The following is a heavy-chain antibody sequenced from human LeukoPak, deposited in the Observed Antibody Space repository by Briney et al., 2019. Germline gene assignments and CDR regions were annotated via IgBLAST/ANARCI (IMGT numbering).Heavy chain of an antibody. D-gene: IGHD3-22*01. V-gene: IGHV3-23*01. CDR2: INGSGGST. J-gene: IGHJ4*02. CDR3: AKDGAYDSSGYYRTVVGDFDY. CDR1: GFXFSSYA. Sequence: GGSLRLSCAASGFXFSSYAMSWVRQAPGKGLEWVSAINGSGGSTYYADSVKGRFTISRDNSKNTLYLQMNSLRAEDTAVYYCAKDGAYDSSGYYRTVVGDFDYWGQGTLVTVSS.